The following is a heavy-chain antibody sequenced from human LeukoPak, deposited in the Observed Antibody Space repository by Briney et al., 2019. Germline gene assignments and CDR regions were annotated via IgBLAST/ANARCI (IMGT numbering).Heavy chain of an antibody. D-gene: IGHD6-19*01. CDR3: ARVDSSGWSFPWYYGMDV. V-gene: IGHV7-4-1*02. J-gene: IGHJ6*02. CDR1: GRTFTSYA. Sequence: ASVKVSCKASGRTFTSYAMNWVRQAPGQGLEWMGWINTNTGNPTYAQGFTGRFVFSLDTSVSTAYLQISSLKAGDTAVYYCARVDSSGWSFPWYYGMDVWGQGTTVTVSS. CDR2: INTNTGNP.